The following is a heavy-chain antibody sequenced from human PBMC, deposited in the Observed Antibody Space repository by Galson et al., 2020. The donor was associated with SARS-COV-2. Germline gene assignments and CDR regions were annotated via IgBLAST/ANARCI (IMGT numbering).Heavy chain of an antibody. D-gene: IGHD5-12*01. CDR2: IYPSDSDT. V-gene: IGHV5-51*01. J-gene: IGHJ5*02. CDR3: AGHEGGYSGDNYAAS. CDR1: GYSFTSFW. Sequence: GESMKISCKTSGYSFTSFWIGWVRQMPGKGLEWMGIIYPSDSDTMYGPAFQDQVTISADKSLNTAYLQWNSLRASDSAMYFCAGHEGGYSGDNYAASWGQGTQVTVSS.